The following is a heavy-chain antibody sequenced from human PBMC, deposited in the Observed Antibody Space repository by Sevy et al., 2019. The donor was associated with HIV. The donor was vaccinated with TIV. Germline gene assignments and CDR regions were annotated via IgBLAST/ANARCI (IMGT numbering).Heavy chain of an antibody. V-gene: IGHV6-1*01. CDR2: TYYRSKWYN. D-gene: IGHD3-10*01. CDR3: ARGDYYGSGTYYKGYYYYGMDV. Sequence: SRTLSLTCAISGDSVSSNSAAWNWIRQSPSRGLEWLGRTYYRSKWYNDYAVSVKSRITINPDTSKNQFSLQLNSVTPEDTAVYYCARGDYYGSGTYYKGYYYYGMDVWGQGTTVTVSS. J-gene: IGHJ6*02. CDR1: GDSVSSNSAA.